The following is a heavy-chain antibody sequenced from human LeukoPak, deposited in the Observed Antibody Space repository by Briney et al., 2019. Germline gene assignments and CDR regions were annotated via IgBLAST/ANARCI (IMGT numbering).Heavy chain of an antibody. J-gene: IGHJ5*02. Sequence: GASVKVSCKASGGTFSSYAISWVRQAPGQGLEWMGGIIPIFGTANYAQKFQGRVTITADESTSTAYMELSSLRSEDTAVYYCASRSENWFDPWDQGTLVTVSS. CDR3: ASRSENWFDP. CDR1: GGTFSSYA. CDR2: IIPIFGTA. V-gene: IGHV1-69*13.